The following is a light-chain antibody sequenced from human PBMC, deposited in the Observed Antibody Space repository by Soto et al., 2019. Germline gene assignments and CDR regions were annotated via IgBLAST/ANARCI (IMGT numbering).Light chain of an antibody. CDR3: ESYTSSRAYV. CDR2: EVS. J-gene: IGLJ1*01. V-gene: IGLV2-14*01. CDR1: SSDVGGYNY. Sequence: QSVLTQPACVSGSPGQSITISCAGTSSDVGGYNYVSWYQQQSGKAPTLIIHEVSYRPSGVSNRLSGSKSGNTASLTISGLQAEEAADYSCESYTSSRAYVSGSATKVTV.